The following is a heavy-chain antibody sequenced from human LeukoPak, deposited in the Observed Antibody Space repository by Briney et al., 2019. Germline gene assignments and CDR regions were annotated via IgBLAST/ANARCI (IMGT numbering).Heavy chain of an antibody. CDR2: IIPIFGTA. CDR3: ARAGVYGYDFDAFDI. CDR1: AGTFSSYA. D-gene: IGHD5-12*01. Sequence: SVKVSCKASAGTFSSYAISWVRQAPGQGLERMGGIIPIFGTANYAQKFQGRVTITADESTSTAYMELSSLRSEDTAVYYCARAGVYGYDFDAFDIWGQGTMVTVSS. J-gene: IGHJ3*02. V-gene: IGHV1-69*01.